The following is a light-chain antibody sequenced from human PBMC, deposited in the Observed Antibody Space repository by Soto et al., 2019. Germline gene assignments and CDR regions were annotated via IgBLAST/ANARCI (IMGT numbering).Light chain of an antibody. V-gene: IGKV1-27*01. CDR1: QGISNY. J-gene: IGKJ4*01. Sequence: DIQMTQYPTSLSASEGDRVTITCRASQGISNYLAWYQQKPGTVPKLLIYAASTLQSGVPSRFSGSGSGTDFTLTISSLQPEDVATYYCQKCGVAPFTFGGGTKVDIK. CDR3: QKCGVAPFT. CDR2: AAS.